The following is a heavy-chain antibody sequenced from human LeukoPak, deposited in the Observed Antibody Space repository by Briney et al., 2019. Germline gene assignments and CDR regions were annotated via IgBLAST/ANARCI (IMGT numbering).Heavy chain of an antibody. CDR3: ARDSNYSPDY. D-gene: IGHD2-21*01. V-gene: IGHV3-74*01. J-gene: IGHJ4*02. Sequence: GGSLRLSCAASEFTFSRYWMHWVRYAPGKGLVWVSRINSDGSSTVYADSVKGRFTVSRDNAKNTLYLQMNSLRSEDTAVYYCARDSNYSPDYSGQGTLVTVSS. CDR2: INSDGSST. CDR1: EFTFSRYW.